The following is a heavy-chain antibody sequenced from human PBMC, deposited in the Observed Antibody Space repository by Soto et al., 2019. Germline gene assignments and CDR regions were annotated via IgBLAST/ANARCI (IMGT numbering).Heavy chain of an antibody. CDR3: ARAASIVDYFGY. D-gene: IGHD3-16*02. CDR1: GGSISSGGYY. J-gene: IGHJ4*02. CDR2: IYYSGST. Sequence: SETLSLTCTVSGGSISSGGYYWSWIRQHPGKGLEWIGYIYYSGSTYYNPSLKSRVTISVDTSKNQFSLKLSSVTAADTAVYYCARAASIVDYFGYWGQGTLVTVSS. V-gene: IGHV4-31*03.